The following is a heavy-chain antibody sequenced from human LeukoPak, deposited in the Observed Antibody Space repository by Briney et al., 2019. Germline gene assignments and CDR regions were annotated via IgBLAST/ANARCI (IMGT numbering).Heavy chain of an antibody. Sequence: GGSLRLSCTASGFTLSSFAMHWVRQAPGKGLGWVSLITNSGVTTHYADSVKGRFTISRDNSRSTLYLQLNSLRADDTALYYCTKARLYCSSGTCSDHPATLTGMDVWGQGTTVTVSS. CDR2: ITNSGVTT. CDR1: GFTLSSFA. J-gene: IGHJ6*02. CDR3: TKARLYCSSGTCSDHPATLTGMDV. D-gene: IGHD2-15*01. V-gene: IGHV3-23*01.